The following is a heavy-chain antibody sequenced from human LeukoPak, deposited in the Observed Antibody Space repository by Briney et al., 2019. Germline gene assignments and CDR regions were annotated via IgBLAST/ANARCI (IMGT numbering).Heavy chain of an antibody. D-gene: IGHD3-22*01. V-gene: IGHV4-61*01. Sequence: SGTLSLTCTVSGGSISSSSYYWSWIRQPPGKGLEWIGYIYYSGSTNYNPSLKSRVTISVDTSKNQFSLKLSSVTAADTAVYYCARGRSSGYYYVRPSPYYFDYWGQGTLVTVSS. CDR3: ARGRSSGYYYVRPSPYYFDY. CDR1: GGSISSSSYY. J-gene: IGHJ4*02. CDR2: IYYSGST.